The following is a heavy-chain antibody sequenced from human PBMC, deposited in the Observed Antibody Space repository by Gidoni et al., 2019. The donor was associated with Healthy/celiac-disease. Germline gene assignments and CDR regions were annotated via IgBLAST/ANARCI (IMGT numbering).Heavy chain of an antibody. CDR3: AREKDYGGNSGGDAFDI. J-gene: IGHJ3*02. D-gene: IGHD4-17*01. CDR2: ISSSSSYI. CDR1: GFTFSSYS. Sequence: EVQLVESGGGLVKPGGSLRLSCAASGFTFSSYSMNWVRQAPGKGLGWVSSISSSSSYIYYADSVKGRFTISRDNAKNSLYLQMNSLRAEDTAVYYCAREKDYGGNSGGDAFDIWGQGTMVTVSS. V-gene: IGHV3-21*01.